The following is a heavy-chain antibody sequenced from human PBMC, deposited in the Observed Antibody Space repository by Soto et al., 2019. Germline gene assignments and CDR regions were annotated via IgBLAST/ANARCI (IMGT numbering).Heavy chain of an antibody. J-gene: IGHJ3*02. D-gene: IGHD5-12*01. V-gene: IGHV4-59*01. CDR3: ARDLGGYSGYDDAFDI. CDR1: GGSISSYY. Sequence: PSETLSLTCTVSGGSISSYYCTWSRQPPGKGLEQIGNIYYSGSTNNNPSLKSRVTISVYTSTNQFSLTLSSVTAADTAVYYCARDLGGYSGYDDAFDIWGQGTMVTVSS. CDR2: IYYSGST.